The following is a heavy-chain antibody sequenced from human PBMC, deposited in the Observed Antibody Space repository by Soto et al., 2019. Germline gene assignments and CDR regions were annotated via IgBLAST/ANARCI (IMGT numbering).Heavy chain of an antibody. CDR2: IYYSGST. CDR3: ARHKWYGSGSLDY. Sequence: SETLSLTCTVSGGSISGYYWSWIRKPPGKGLEWIGYIYYSGSTNYNPSLKSRVTISVDTSKNQFSLNLSSVTAADTAVYYCARHKWYGSGSLDYWGQGTLVTVSS. J-gene: IGHJ4*02. CDR1: GGSISGYY. D-gene: IGHD6-19*01. V-gene: IGHV4-59*08.